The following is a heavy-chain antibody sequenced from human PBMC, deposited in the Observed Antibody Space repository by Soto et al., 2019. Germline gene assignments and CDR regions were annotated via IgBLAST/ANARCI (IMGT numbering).Heavy chain of an antibody. Sequence: QVQLVQSGAEVKKPGASVKVSCKASGYTFTSYGISWVRQAPGQGLEWMGWISAYNGNTNYAQKLQGRVTMTTDTYTSTAYMELRSLRSDDTAVYYCARDGGATMIVVAHYYGMDVWGQGTTVTVSS. CDR2: ISAYNGNT. CDR3: ARDGGATMIVVAHYYGMDV. CDR1: GYTFTSYG. V-gene: IGHV1-18*04. D-gene: IGHD3-22*01. J-gene: IGHJ6*02.